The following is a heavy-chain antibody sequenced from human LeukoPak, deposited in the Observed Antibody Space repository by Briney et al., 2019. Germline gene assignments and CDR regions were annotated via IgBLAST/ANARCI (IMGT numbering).Heavy chain of an antibody. CDR2: ISSSGNTI. J-gene: IGHJ5*02. D-gene: IGHD6-19*01. CDR1: GFTFSDYY. Sequence: GGSLRLSCAASGFTFSDYYMSWIRQAPGKGLEWVSYISSSGNTIYYADSVKGRFTISRDNAKNSLYLQMNSLRAEDTAVYYCARDSSAPWFDPWGQGTLVTVSS. CDR3: ARDSSAPWFDP. V-gene: IGHV3-11*04.